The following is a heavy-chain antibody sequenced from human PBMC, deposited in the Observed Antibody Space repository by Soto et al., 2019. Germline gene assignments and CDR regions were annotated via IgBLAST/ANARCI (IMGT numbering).Heavy chain of an antibody. V-gene: IGHV3-33*01. CDR1: GFTFSSYG. J-gene: IGHJ4*02. CDR2: IWSDGNNK. Sequence: QVQLVESGGGVVQPGRSLRLSCAASGFTFSSYGMHWVRQAPGKGLEWVAVIWSDGNNKYYADSVKGRFTISRDNSKKTLSLQMNSLRAEDTAVYYCARVFDTYYFDSWGQGNMVTVSS. D-gene: IGHD3-9*01. CDR3: ARVFDTYYFDS.